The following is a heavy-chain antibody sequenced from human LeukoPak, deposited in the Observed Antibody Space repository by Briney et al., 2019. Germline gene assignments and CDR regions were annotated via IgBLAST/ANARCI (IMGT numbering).Heavy chain of an antibody. D-gene: IGHD2-2*01. CDR1: GFTFSSYA. CDR3: AKGRDIVVVPAAIFDY. J-gene: IGHJ4*02. Sequence: GGSLSLSCAASGFTFSSYAMSWVRQAPGKGLEWVSAISGSGGSTYYADSVKGRFTISTDNSKNTLYLQMNSLRAEDTAVYYCAKGRDIVVVPAAIFDYWGQGTLVTVCS. CDR2: ISGSGGST. V-gene: IGHV3-23*01.